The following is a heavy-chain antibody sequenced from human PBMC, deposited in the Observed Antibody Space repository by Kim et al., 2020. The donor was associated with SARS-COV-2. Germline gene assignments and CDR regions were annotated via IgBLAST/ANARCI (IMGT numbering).Heavy chain of an antibody. J-gene: IGHJ5*02. Sequence: PSFQGQVTISADKSISTAYLQWSSLKASDTAMYYCARHIIAVAGNNWFDPWGQGTLVTVSS. D-gene: IGHD6-19*01. V-gene: IGHV5-51*01. CDR3: ARHIIAVAGNNWFDP.